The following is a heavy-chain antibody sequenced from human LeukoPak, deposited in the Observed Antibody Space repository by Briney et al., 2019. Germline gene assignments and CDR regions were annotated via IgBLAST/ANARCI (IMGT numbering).Heavy chain of an antibody. D-gene: IGHD2-21*01. Sequence: PGGSLRLSCAASGFSVSSNYLTWVRQAPGKGLEWVSVIYSDGNTFYTDSVKGRFSISRDTSKKTVYLQMKSLRAADTAVYYCARGGEHLIAWGQEALVTVSS. CDR2: IYSDGNT. CDR1: GFSVSSNY. CDR3: ARGGEHLIA. V-gene: IGHV3-66*01. J-gene: IGHJ4*02.